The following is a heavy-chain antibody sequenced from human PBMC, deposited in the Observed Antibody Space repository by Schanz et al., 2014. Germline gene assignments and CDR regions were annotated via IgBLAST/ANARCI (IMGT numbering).Heavy chain of an antibody. V-gene: IGHV1-46*01. D-gene: IGHD6-19*01. CDR1: GYTFVSYS. J-gene: IGHJ4*02. CDR3: ARGGYSSGWYDRDIAHFDD. CDR2: INPSGGGT. Sequence: QVQLVQSGAEVKKPGASVKVSCKASGYTFVSYSMHWVRQAPGQGLEWMGIINPSGGGTSYALRFQDRVTVTRDTSRSTVYMELRSLRSDDTAVYYCARGGYSSGWYDRDIAHFDDWGQGTLVTVSS.